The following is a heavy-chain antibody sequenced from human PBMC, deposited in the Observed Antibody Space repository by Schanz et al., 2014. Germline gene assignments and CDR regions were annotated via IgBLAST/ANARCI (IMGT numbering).Heavy chain of an antibody. D-gene: IGHD6-19*01. V-gene: IGHV3-53*01. Sequence: EVQLLESGGALVQPGGSLRLSCAASGFTVSSNYMSWVRQAPGKGLEWVAVIYSGGSTFYTDSVKGRFTISRDNSKNTLYLQMNSLIAEDTAVYYCAKCIGWYGRCAFDIWGQGTMVTVSS. CDR3: AKCIGWYGRCAFDI. CDR2: IYSGGST. J-gene: IGHJ3*02. CDR1: GFTVSSNY.